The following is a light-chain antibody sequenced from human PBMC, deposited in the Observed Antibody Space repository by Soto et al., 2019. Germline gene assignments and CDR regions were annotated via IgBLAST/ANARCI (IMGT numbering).Light chain of an antibody. Sequence: QAVVTQEPSFSESPGGTVTLTCALSSGSVSTTYYPSWYQQTPGQAPRTLIYSTNTRSSGVPDRFSGSILGNKAALTITGAQADDESDYYCVLYMGSGISIFGGGTKLTVL. CDR3: VLYMGSGISI. V-gene: IGLV8-61*01. CDR1: SGSVSTTYY. CDR2: STN. J-gene: IGLJ2*01.